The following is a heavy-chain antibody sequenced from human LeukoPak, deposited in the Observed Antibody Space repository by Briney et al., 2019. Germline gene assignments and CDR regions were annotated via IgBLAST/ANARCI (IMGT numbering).Heavy chain of an antibody. Sequence: GGSLRLSCAASGFTVSSNYMSRVRQAPGKGVEWVSVIYSGGSTYYADSVKGRFSISRDNSKNTLYLQMNSLRAEDTAVYYCARASYSWNWGQETLVTVSS. J-gene: IGHJ4*02. V-gene: IGHV3-53*01. CDR1: GFTVSSNY. CDR3: ARASYSWN. CDR2: IYSGGST. D-gene: IGHD1-20*01.